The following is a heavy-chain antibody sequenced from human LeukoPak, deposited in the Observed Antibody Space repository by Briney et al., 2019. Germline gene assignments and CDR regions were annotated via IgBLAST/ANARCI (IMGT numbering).Heavy chain of an antibody. CDR1: GGPISSGDYY. D-gene: IGHD3-22*01. CDR3: ARDQDGGYYDSSGYSN. J-gene: IGHJ4*02. CDR2: IYYSGST. Sequence: SQTLSLTCTVSGGPISSGDYYWSWIRQPPGNGLEWIGYIYYSGSTYYNPSLKSRVTISVDTSKNQFSLKLSSVTAADTAVYYCARDQDGGYYDSSGYSNWGQGTLVTVSS. V-gene: IGHV4-30-4*01.